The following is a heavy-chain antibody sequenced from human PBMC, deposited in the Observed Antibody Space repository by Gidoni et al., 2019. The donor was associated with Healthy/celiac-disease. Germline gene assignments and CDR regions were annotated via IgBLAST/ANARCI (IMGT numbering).Heavy chain of an antibody. CDR2: ISYDGSNK. J-gene: IGHJ4*02. CDR1: GFTFSSYG. CDR3: AKGIGSGWVDY. V-gene: IGHV3-30*18. D-gene: IGHD6-19*01. Sequence: QVQLVESGGGVVQPGRSLRLSCAASGFTFSSYGMHWVRQAPGKGLEWVAVISYDGSNKYYADSVKGRFTISRDNSKNTLYLQMNSLRAEDTAVYYCAKGIGSGWVDYWGQGTLVTVSS.